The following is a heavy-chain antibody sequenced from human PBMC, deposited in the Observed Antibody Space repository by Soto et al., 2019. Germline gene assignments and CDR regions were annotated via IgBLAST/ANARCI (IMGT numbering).Heavy chain of an antibody. Sequence: QVQLQQWGAGLLKPSETLSLTCAVYGGSFSGYYWSWIRQPPGKGLEWIGEINHSGSTNYNPSLNSRVTISVDTSTTLCSLKLSSVAATDTAVYYCARDVAMVREVIPVFDYWGQGTLVTVSS. V-gene: IGHV4-34*01. CDR3: ARDVAMVREVIPVFDY. D-gene: IGHD3-10*01. CDR2: INHSGST. CDR1: GGSFSGYY. J-gene: IGHJ4*02.